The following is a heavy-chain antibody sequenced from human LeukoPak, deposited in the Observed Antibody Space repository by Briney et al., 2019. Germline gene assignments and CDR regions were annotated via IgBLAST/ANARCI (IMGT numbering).Heavy chain of an antibody. CDR2: IYTSGST. CDR3: ARGPQRGPYYYYGMDV. CDR1: GGSISSGGYY. J-gene: IGHJ6*02. V-gene: IGHV4-61*08. Sequence: SETLSLTCTVSGGSISSGGYYWSWIRQHPGKGLEWIGYIYTSGSTNYNPSLKSRVTISVDTSKNQFSLKLSSVTAADTAVYYCARGPQRGPYYYYGMDVWGQGTTVTVSS.